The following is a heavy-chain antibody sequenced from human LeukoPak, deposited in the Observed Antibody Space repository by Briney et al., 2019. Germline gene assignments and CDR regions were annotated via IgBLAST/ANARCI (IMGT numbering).Heavy chain of an antibody. CDR3: ARARERGYCSSTSCPNLGLDY. V-gene: IGHV1-69*05. D-gene: IGHD2-2*01. CDR1: GGTFSSYA. CDR2: IIPIFGTA. J-gene: IGHJ4*02. Sequence: SVKVSCKASGGTFSSYAISWVRQAPGQGLEWMGGIIPIFGTANYAQKFQGRVTITTDESTSTAYMELSSPRSEDTAVYYCARARERGYCSSTSCPNLGLDYWGQGTLVTVSS.